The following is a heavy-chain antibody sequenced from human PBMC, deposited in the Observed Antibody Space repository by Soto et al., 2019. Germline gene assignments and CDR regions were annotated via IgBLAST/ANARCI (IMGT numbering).Heavy chain of an antibody. D-gene: IGHD5-18*01. V-gene: IGHV3-23*01. J-gene: IGHJ4*02. CDR2: ISGSGSRR. Sequence: PGGSLRLSCAASGFNFDNVMTWVRQAPGKGLDWVSTISGSGSRRYYADSVKGRFTVSRDNSKNTLYLQMNSLRAGDTAVYYCARAVLGYSYGPYFDYWGQGTLVTVSS. CDR1: GFNFDNV. CDR3: ARAVLGYSYGPYFDY.